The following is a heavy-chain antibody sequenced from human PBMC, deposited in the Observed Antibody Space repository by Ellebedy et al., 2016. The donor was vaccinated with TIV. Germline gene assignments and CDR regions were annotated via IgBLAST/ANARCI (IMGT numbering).Heavy chain of an antibody. CDR1: GFIVSSKY. CDR3: ARDPTSRGSVAPNRRTLDI. CDR2: IYSGGST. V-gene: IGHV3-66*01. Sequence: GESLKISCVVSGFIVSSKYMSWVRQAPGKGPEWVAVIYSGGSTYYSDSVKGRFTISRDVAKNTLYLQMESLRVEDTAVYYCARDPTSRGSVAPNRRTLDIWGQGTKVTVAS. D-gene: IGHD6-19*01. J-gene: IGHJ3*02.